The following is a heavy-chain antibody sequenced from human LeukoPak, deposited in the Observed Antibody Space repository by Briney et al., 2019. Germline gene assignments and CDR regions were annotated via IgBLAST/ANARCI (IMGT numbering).Heavy chain of an antibody. J-gene: IGHJ4*02. D-gene: IGHD3-10*01. V-gene: IGHV4-30-4*01. Sequence: PSQTLSLTCTVSGGSISSGDYYWSWIRQPPGKGLEWIGYIYYSGSTYYNPSLKSRVTISVDTSKYPFSLKLSSVTAADTAVYYCARHRYGSGSDYWGQGSLVSVSS. CDR2: IYYSGST. CDR3: ARHRYGSGSDY. CDR1: GGSISSGDYY.